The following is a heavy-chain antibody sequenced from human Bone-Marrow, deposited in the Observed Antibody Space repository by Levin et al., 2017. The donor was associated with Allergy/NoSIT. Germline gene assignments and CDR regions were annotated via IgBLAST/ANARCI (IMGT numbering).Heavy chain of an antibody. CDR2: ISWNSDII. J-gene: IGHJ4*02. Sequence: GGSLRLSCAASGFTFDDYGLHWVRQAPGKGPEWVSGISWNSDIIEYADSVKGRFTISRDSAGKSLYLQMNSLRPDDTAIYYCVKELSSVTTGYLVSWGQVTLVTISS. V-gene: IGHV3-9*01. CDR1: GFTFDDYG. D-gene: IGHD4-17*01. CDR3: VKELSSVTTGYLVS.